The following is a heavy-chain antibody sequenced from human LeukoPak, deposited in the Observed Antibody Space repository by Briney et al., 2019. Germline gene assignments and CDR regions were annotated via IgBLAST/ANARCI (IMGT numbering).Heavy chain of an antibody. Sequence: GGSLRLSCAASGFTFDDYGMSWVRQAPGKGLEWVSGINWNGGSTGYADSVKGRFTISRDNAKNSLYLQMNRLRAEDTALYYCARTAKYSSGWYGNYYYYYMDVWGKGTTVTVSS. J-gene: IGHJ6*03. D-gene: IGHD6-19*01. CDR2: INWNGGST. CDR1: GFTFDDYG. CDR3: ARTAKYSSGWYGNYYYYYMDV. V-gene: IGHV3-20*04.